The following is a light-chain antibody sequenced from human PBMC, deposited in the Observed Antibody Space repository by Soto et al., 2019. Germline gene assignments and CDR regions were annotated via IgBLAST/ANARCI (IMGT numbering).Light chain of an antibody. Sequence: DIVMTQSPDSLAVSLGERASINCSSSQSVLYSSTNRNYLTWYQQKPGHPPKLLIYWASTRESGVPDRFSGSGSGTDFTLTISSLQTEDVAVYYCQQFYTTPLTFGGGTKVKIK. CDR3: QQFYTTPLT. CDR1: QSVLYSSTNRNY. J-gene: IGKJ4*01. CDR2: WAS. V-gene: IGKV4-1*01.